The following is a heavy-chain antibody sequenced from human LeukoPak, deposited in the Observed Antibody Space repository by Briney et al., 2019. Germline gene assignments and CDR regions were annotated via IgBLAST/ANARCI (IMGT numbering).Heavy chain of an antibody. CDR2: INPNSGGT. CDR1: GYTFTGYY. V-gene: IGHV1-2*02. CDR3: ARRNYDILTGYYLPYYFDY. D-gene: IGHD3-9*01. Sequence: ASVKVSCKASGYTFTGYYMHWVRQAPGQGLEWMGWINPNSGGTNYAQKFQGRVTMTRDTSISTAYMELSRLRSDDTAVYYCARRNYDILTGYYLPYYFDYLGQGTLVTVSS. J-gene: IGHJ4*02.